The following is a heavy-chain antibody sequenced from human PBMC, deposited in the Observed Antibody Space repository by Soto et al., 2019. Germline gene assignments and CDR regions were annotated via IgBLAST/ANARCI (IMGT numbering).Heavy chain of an antibody. D-gene: IGHD1-1*01. CDR3: GRGGYGDH. CDR2: ISAHNGNT. V-gene: IGHV1-18*01. J-gene: IGHJ4*02. CDR1: GYGCTTYG. Sequence: QGHLVQSGAEVKKPGASVKVSCKGSGYGCTTYGSSWVRQAPGQGLEWMAGISAHNGNTNSAQKLQRRVTVTRERSRNTAYMELRNLRSDDTAVYYCGRGGYGDHWGQGALVTVSS.